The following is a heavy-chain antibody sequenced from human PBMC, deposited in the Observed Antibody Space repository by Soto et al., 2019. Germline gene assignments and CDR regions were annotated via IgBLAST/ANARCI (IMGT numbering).Heavy chain of an antibody. CDR3: ARVTWYCSGGSCYSTYYFDY. D-gene: IGHD2-15*01. V-gene: IGHV1-3*01. CDR2: INAGYGNT. Sequence: GASVKVSCKASGYTFSSYAMHWVRQAPGQRLEWMGWINAGYGNTKSSQKFQDRVTISRDTSTSTAYMELRSLRSDDTAVYYCARVTWYCSGGSCYSTYYFDYWGQGTLVTVSS. CDR1: GYTFSSYA. J-gene: IGHJ4*02.